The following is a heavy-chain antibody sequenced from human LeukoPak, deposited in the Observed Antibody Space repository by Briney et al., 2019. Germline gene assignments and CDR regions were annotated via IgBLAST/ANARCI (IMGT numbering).Heavy chain of an antibody. Sequence: GGSLRLSCAASGFTFSNYAMHWVRRAPARGLEWVTVISSDGSNGYYAGSVKGRFTISRDNSKNTLYLQMNSLRAEDTAVYYCAKDFDPFDYWGQGTLVTVSS. V-gene: IGHV3-30*04. J-gene: IGHJ4*02. D-gene: IGHD3-9*01. CDR1: GFTFSNYA. CDR3: AKDFDPFDY. CDR2: ISSDGSNG.